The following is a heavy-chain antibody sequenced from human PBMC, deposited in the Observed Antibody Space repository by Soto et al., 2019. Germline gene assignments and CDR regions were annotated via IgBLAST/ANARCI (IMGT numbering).Heavy chain of an antibody. CDR2: IYSGGST. CDR3: ARGGVGYYYYGMDV. V-gene: IGHV3-53*01. D-gene: IGHD3-10*01. CDR1: GFTVSSNY. Sequence: GGSLRLSCAASGFTVSSNYMSWVRQASGKGLEWVSVIYSGGSTYYADSVKGRFTISRDNSKNTLYLQMNSLRAEDTAVYYCARGGVGYYYYGMDVWGQGTTVTVSS. J-gene: IGHJ6*02.